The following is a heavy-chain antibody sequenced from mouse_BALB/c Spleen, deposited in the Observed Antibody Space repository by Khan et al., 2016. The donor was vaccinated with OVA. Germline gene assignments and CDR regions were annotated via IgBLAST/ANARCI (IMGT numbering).Heavy chain of an antibody. CDR2: ISYSGNT. CDR1: GYSITSDYA. Sequence: VQLKQLGPGLVKPSQSLSLTCTVTGYSITSDYAWNWIRQFPENKLEWMGYISYSGNTNYNPSLRSRISITRDTSKNQFFLQLNSVTTEDTATYYCARVYGGDFDYWGQGTTLTVSS. J-gene: IGHJ2*01. CDR3: ARVYGGDFDY. V-gene: IGHV3-2*02. D-gene: IGHD1-1*01.